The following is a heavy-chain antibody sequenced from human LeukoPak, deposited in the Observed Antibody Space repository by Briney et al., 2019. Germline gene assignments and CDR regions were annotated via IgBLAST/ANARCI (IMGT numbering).Heavy chain of an antibody. CDR1: GDSIGSSRYY. V-gene: IGHV4-61*02. D-gene: IGHD2-2*01. CDR3: ALGNCPTTSCYPGVAFDI. Sequence: PSETLSLTCTVSGDSIGSSRYYWSWIRQPAGKGLEWIGRFYASGSTNYNPSLQSRVTISVDTSKNQFSLKLTSVTAADTAVYYCALGNCPTTSCYPGVAFDIWGQGTMVTVSS. J-gene: IGHJ3*02. CDR2: FYASGST.